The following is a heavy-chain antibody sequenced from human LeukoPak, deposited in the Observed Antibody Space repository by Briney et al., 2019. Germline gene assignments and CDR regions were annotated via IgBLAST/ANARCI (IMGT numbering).Heavy chain of an antibody. V-gene: IGHV1-69*05. D-gene: IGHD2-2*01. CDR3: AREHCSSTSCYDAFDI. Sequence: SVKVSCKASGGTFSSYAISWVRQAPGQGLEWMGGIIPIFGTANYAQKFQGRVTITTNESTSTAYMELSSLRSEDTAVYYCAREHCSSTSCYDAFDIWGQGTMVTVSS. CDR2: IIPIFGTA. CDR1: GGTFSSYA. J-gene: IGHJ3*02.